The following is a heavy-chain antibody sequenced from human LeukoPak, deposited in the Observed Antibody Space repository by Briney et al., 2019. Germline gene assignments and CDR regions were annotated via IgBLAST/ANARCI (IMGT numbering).Heavy chain of an antibody. CDR2: ISWNSGSI. CDR3: AKDFSGIAAAEFDY. D-gene: IGHD6-13*01. V-gene: IGHV3-9*01. J-gene: IGHJ4*02. Sequence: SGGSLRLSCAASGFTFDDYAMHWVRQAPGKGLEWVSGISWNSGSIGYADSVKGRFTISRDNAKNSLYLQMNSLRAEDTALYYYAKDFSGIAAAEFDYWGQGTLVTVSS. CDR1: GFTFDDYA.